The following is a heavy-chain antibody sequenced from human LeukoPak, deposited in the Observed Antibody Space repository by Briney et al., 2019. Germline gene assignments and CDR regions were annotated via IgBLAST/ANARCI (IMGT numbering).Heavy chain of an antibody. J-gene: IGHJ4*02. Sequence: GESLKISCKGSGYSFTSYWIGWVRQMPGKGLEWMGIIYPGDSDTRYSPSFQGQVTISADKSISTAYLQWSSLKASDTAMYYCARPEPNWGSVPPFFRYWGQGTLVTVSS. V-gene: IGHV5-51*01. D-gene: IGHD7-27*01. CDR2: IYPGDSDT. CDR1: GYSFTSYW. CDR3: ARPEPNWGSVPPFFRY.